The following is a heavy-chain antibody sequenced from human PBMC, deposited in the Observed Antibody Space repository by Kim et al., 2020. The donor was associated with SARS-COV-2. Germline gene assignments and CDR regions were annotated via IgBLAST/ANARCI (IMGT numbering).Heavy chain of an antibody. V-gene: IGHV3-9*01. Sequence: ADCVKGQFNISRDNAKNSLYLQMNSLRAEDTALYYCAKDPLRKGPHYFDYWGQGTLVTVSS. CDR3: AKDPLRKGPHYFDY. J-gene: IGHJ4*02.